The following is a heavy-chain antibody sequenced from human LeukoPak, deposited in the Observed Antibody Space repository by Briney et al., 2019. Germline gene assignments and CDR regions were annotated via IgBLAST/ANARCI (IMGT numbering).Heavy chain of an antibody. CDR3: ARDKGDRGSYGYYYYYYYMDV. Sequence: SETLSLTCAVYGGSFSGYYWSWIRQPPGKGLEWIGEINHSGSTNYNPSLKSRVTISVDTSKNQFSLKLSSVTAADTAVYYCARDKGDRGSYGYYYYYYYMDVWGKGTTVTVSS. V-gene: IGHV4-34*01. CDR2: INHSGST. J-gene: IGHJ6*03. D-gene: IGHD1-26*01. CDR1: GGSFSGYY.